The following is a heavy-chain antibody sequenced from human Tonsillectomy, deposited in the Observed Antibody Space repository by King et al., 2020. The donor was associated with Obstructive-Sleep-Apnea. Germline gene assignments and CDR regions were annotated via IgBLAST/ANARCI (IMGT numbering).Heavy chain of an antibody. CDR2: ISGTGGRT. CDR3: AKNSRQWLVDY. J-gene: IGHJ4*02. Sequence: VQLVESGGGFIQPGGSLRLSCAASGFTFSSYGMSWVRQAPGKGLEGVSGISGTGGRTYYADSVKGRFTIPRDTSKNTLYLQMNSLRAEDTAIYYCAKNSRQWLVDYWGQGTLVTVSS. D-gene: IGHD6-19*01. V-gene: IGHV3-23*04. CDR1: GFTFSSYG.